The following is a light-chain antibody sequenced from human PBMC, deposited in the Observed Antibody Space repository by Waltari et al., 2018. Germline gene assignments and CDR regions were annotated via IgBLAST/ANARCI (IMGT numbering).Light chain of an antibody. CDR1: QSVGTY. V-gene: IGKV3-11*01. CDR2: DAS. CDR3: HQRSDWPPT. J-gene: IGKJ4*01. Sequence: EIVLTQSPATLSLSPGERATLSCRTSQSVGTYLVWYQQKPGQAPRLLIYDASNRATGIPARFSGSGSGTDFTLTISYLEPEDFAVYYCHQRSDWPPTFGGGTKVEIK.